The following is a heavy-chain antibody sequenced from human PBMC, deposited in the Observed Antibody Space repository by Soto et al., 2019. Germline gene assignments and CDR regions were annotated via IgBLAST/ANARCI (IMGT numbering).Heavy chain of an antibody. CDR3: ARGGGYAVDY. Sequence: QVQLVQSGSELRKPGASVKVSCKASGYTFTSNSITWVRQAPGQGLEWMGWISTSSGNTKFAQKFHGRVTLTTDTSTSTAYMELTSLRSDDTAVYYCARGGGYAVDYWGQGTLVTVST. CDR1: GYTFTSNS. J-gene: IGHJ4*02. CDR2: ISTSSGNT. D-gene: IGHD5-12*01. V-gene: IGHV1-18*04.